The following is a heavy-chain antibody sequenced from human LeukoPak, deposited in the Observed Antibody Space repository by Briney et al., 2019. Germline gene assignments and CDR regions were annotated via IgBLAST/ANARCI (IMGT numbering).Heavy chain of an antibody. CDR1: GGSISSYY. V-gene: IGHV4-59*01. CDR2: ISYSGST. Sequence: PSETLSLTCTVSGGSISSYYWSWIRQPPGKGLEWIGYISYSGSTNYNPSLKSRVTISVDTSKNQFSLKLSSVTAADTAVYYCARGVGMDVWGQGTTVTVSS. CDR3: ARGVGMDV. J-gene: IGHJ6*02.